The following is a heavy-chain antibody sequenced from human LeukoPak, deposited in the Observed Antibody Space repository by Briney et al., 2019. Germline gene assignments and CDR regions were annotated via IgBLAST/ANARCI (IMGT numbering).Heavy chain of an antibody. CDR3: AKDHSNALLRFGEVIRKSRDDYFDY. CDR2: INQDETEK. J-gene: IGHJ4*02. CDR1: GFSFTTYW. Sequence: GESLRLSCAASGFSFTTYWMSWVRQTPGKGLEWVANINQDETEKYYVDSVKGRFTISRDNGKNSLYLQMNSLRVEDTAVYYCAKDHSNALLRFGEVIRKSRDDYFDYWGQGTLVTVSS. V-gene: IGHV3-7*01. D-gene: IGHD3-10*01.